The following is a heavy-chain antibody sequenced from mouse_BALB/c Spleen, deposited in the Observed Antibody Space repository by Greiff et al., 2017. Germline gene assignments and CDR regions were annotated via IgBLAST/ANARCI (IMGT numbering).Heavy chain of an antibody. CDR2: IYPGDGDT. V-gene: IGHV1-80*01. CDR1: GYAFSSYW. J-gene: IGHJ3*01. D-gene: IGHD3-2*01. Sequence: VKLMESGAELVRPGSSVKISCKASGYAFSSYWMNWVKQRPGQGLEWIGQIYPGDGDTNYNGKFKGKATLTADKSSSTAYMQLSSLTSEDSAVYFCATDSSGLWFAYWGQGTLVTVSA. CDR3: ATDSSGLWFAY.